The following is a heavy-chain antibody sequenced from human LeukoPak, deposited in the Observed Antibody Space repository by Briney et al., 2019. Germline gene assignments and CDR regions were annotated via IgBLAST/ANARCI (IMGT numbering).Heavy chain of an antibody. Sequence: ASAALSLSCTVSGGSISSTTYYWAWIRQPPGMGLQWIASVYYGETTYYNPSLESRVTISVDTSKNQFSLRLNSVTAADTAVYYCARHEASYFYYYMDVWGAGTTVIVSS. CDR3: ARHEASYFYYYMDV. CDR1: GGSISSTTYY. J-gene: IGHJ6*03. V-gene: IGHV4-39*01. CDR2: VYYGETT.